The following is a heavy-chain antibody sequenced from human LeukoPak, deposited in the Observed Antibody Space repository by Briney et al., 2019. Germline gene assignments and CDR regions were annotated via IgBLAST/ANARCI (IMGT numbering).Heavy chain of an antibody. CDR1: GFTFSSYT. CDR3: ARDLGGYGDYGTNFDY. CDR2: ISSSSSYI. Sequence: GGSLRLSCAASGFTFSSYTRNWVRQAPGKGLEWVSAISSSSSYIYYADSVKGRFTISRHNAKRSLYLQMNSLRAEDTAVYYCARDLGGYGDYGTNFDYWGQGTLVTVSS. D-gene: IGHD4-17*01. J-gene: IGHJ4*02. V-gene: IGHV3-21*01.